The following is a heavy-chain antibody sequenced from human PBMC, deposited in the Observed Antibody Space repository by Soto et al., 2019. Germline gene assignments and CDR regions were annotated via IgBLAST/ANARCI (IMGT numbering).Heavy chain of an antibody. Sequence: GESMKISCKGSGYSFIGYWIGWVRQMPGKGLEWMGIVYPRDSDTRYSPSFQGQVTISADRSTGTAFLQWRSLKASDTALYYCARPPLPGYSIHFNSWGQGTLVTV. CDR2: VYPRDSDT. CDR1: GYSFIGYW. D-gene: IGHD2-15*01. CDR3: ARPPLPGYSIHFNS. V-gene: IGHV5-51*01. J-gene: IGHJ4*02.